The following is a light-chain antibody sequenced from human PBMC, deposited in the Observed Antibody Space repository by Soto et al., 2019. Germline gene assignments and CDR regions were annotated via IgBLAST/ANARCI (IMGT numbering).Light chain of an antibody. CDR3: SSFTSSSTVV. CDR2: DVS. CDR1: SSDVGGYNY. V-gene: IGLV2-14*01. J-gene: IGLJ2*01. Sequence: QSALTQPASVSGSPGQSITISCTGTSSDVGGYNYVSWYQQHPGKAPKLMIYDVSSRPSGVSNRFSGSKSGNTASLTICGLQAEDEADYYCSSFTSSSTVVFAGGTKVTVL.